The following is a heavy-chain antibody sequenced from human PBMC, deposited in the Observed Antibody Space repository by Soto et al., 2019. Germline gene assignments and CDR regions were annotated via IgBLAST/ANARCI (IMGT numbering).Heavy chain of an antibody. CDR1: GFTFSSYG. J-gene: IGHJ4*02. CDR2: ISYDGSNK. CDR3: AKDGTLWFGELPY. V-gene: IGHV3-30*18. D-gene: IGHD3-10*01. Sequence: GGSLRLSCAASGFTFSSYGMHWVRQAPGKGLEWVAVISYDGSNKYYADSVKGRFTISRDNSKNTLYLQMNSLRAEDTAVYYCAKDGTLWFGELPYWGQGTLVTVSS.